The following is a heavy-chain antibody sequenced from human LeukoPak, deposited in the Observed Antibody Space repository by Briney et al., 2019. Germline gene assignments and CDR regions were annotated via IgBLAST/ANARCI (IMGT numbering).Heavy chain of an antibody. J-gene: IGHJ4*02. D-gene: IGHD6-6*01. CDR3: ARSRSSSVKIGYFDY. CDR1: GGSISSYY. Sequence: SETLSLTCTVSGGSISSYYWSWIRQPPGKGLEWIGYIYYSGSTNYNPSLKSRVTISADKSKNQFSLKLSSVTAADTAVYYCARSRSSSVKIGYFDYWGQGTLVTVSS. CDR2: IYYSGST. V-gene: IGHV4-59*01.